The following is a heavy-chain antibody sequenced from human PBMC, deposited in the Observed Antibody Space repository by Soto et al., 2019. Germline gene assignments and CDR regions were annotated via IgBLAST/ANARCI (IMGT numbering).Heavy chain of an antibody. D-gene: IGHD2-2*02. CDR2: ISAANGNT. V-gene: IGHV1-18*01. J-gene: IGHJ4*02. Sequence: ASVKVSCKASGYTSTIYGISWVRQAPGQGLQWMGWISAANGNTNYAQRLQVRVTMTTDTSTSTAYMELRSLRYDDTAVYYSAREDCSSTSCYTDPDYWGKGTLVTVSS. CDR1: GYTSTIYG. CDR3: AREDCSSTSCYTDPDY.